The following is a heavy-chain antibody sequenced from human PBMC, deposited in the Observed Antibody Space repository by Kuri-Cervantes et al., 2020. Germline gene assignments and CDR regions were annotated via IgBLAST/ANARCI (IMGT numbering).Heavy chain of an antibody. V-gene: IGHV1-8*01. CDR1: GYTFTSYD. CDR2: MNPNSGNT. D-gene: IGHD5-18*01. CDR3: ARVLHLQGIQLWFSYYYYYYGMDV. Sequence: ASVKVSCKASGYTFTSYDINWVRQATGQGFEWMGWMNPNSGNTGYAQKFQGRVTMTRNTSISTAYMELSSLRSEDTAVYYCARVLHLQGIQLWFSYYYYYYGMDVWGQGTTVTVSS. J-gene: IGHJ6*02.